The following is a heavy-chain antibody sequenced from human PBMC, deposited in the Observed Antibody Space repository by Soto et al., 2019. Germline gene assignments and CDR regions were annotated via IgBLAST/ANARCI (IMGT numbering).Heavy chain of an antibody. V-gene: IGHV3-23*01. CDR2: IGVSGDTT. J-gene: IGHJ4*02. D-gene: IGHD3-10*01. CDR1: GFTFSSYA. CDR3: AGVRRVGELRSLY. Sequence: EVQLLESGGGLVQPGGSLRLSCAASGFTFSSYAMSWVLQAPGKGLEWVSAIGVSGDTTYYADSVKGRFTISRDNSKNTLYLHMGSLRTEETDGYYCAGVRRVGELRSLYWGQGTLVTVSS.